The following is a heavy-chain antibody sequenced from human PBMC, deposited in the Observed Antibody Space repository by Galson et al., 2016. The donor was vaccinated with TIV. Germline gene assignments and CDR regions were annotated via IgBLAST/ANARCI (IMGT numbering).Heavy chain of an antibody. V-gene: IGHV1-3*01. D-gene: IGHD3-16*01. Sequence: SVKVSCKASGYTITSYAMHWVRQAPGQRFEWMGWINAGTGDTNFSQKFQGRVTLTRDTSASTVYMGLSSLTSEDTAVYYRARDFGGSFSPFYGMDVWGQGTTVTVSS. J-gene: IGHJ6*02. CDR2: INAGTGDT. CDR3: ARDFGGSFSPFYGMDV. CDR1: GYTITSYA.